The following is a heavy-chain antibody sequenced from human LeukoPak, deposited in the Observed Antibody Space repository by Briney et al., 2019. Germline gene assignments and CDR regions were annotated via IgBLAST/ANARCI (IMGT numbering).Heavy chain of an antibody. V-gene: IGHV4-59*01. Sequence: SETLSLTCTVSGGSISSYYWSWIRQPPGKELEWIGYIYYSGSTNYNPSLKSRVTISVDTSKNQFSLKLSSVTAADTAVYYCARASPYYGSGSTVDYWGQGTLVTVSS. J-gene: IGHJ4*02. CDR3: ARASPYYGSGSTVDY. CDR1: GGSISSYY. CDR2: IYYSGST. D-gene: IGHD3-10*01.